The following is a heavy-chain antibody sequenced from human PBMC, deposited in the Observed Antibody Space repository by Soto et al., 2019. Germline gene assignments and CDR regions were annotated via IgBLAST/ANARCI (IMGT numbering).Heavy chain of an antibody. CDR3: AREDLRYESSGYYPCAAVDV. V-gene: IGHV4-30-4*01. J-gene: IGHJ3*01. Sequence: SETLSLTCTVSGGSISSGDYYWGWIRQPPGKGLEWIGYIYYSGSTYYNPSLKSRVTISVDTSKNQFSLKLSSVTAADTAVYYCAREDLRYESSGYYPCAAVDVWGQGTTVTVSS. CDR1: GGSISSGDYY. D-gene: IGHD3-22*01. CDR2: IYYSGST.